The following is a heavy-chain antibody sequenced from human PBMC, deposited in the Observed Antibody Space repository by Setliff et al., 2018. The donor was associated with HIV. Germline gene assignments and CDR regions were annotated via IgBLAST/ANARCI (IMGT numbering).Heavy chain of an antibody. CDR3: ALPYCSGGNCWSSASLPPAGWFDP. J-gene: IGHJ5*02. V-gene: IGHV1-69*05. D-gene: IGHD2-15*01. CDR1: GGTFSSYV. Sequence: SVKVSCKASGGTFSSYVISWVRQAPGQGPEWMGGIIPMYGVTNYAQKFQGRVTITTDESASTAYMELSSLRSEDTAVYYCALPYCSGGNCWSSASLPPAGWFDPWGQGRLVTVSS. CDR2: IIPMYGVT.